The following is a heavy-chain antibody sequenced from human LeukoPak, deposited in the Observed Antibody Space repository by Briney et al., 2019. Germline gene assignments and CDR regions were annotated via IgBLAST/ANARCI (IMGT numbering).Heavy chain of an antibody. CDR1: GFTFSSYA. Sequence: GGSLRLSCAASGFTFSSYAMAWVRQAPGKGLEWVSAIGGSGAVTAYADSVKGRFSISRENSRNTLYLQMNGLRAEDTAVYYCAIQGSYRSFDYWGQGILVTVSS. V-gene: IGHV3-23*01. J-gene: IGHJ4*02. D-gene: IGHD1-26*01. CDR2: IGGSGAVT. CDR3: AIQGSYRSFDY.